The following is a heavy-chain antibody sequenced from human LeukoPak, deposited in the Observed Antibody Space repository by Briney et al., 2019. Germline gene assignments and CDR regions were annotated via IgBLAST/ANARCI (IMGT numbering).Heavy chain of an antibody. J-gene: IGHJ3*02. V-gene: IGHV3-11*01. Sequence: GGSLRLSCADPGFTFSDYYMSWIRQAPGKGLEWVSYISSSGSTIYYADSVKGRFTISRDNAKNSLYLQMNSLRAEDTAVYYCARDGGHTGDDAFDIWGQGTMVTVSS. D-gene: IGHD3-16*01. CDR1: GFTFSDYY. CDR2: ISSSGSTI. CDR3: ARDGGHTGDDAFDI.